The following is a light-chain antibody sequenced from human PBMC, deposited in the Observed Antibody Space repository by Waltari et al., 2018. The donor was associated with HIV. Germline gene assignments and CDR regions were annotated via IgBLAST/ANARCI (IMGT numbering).Light chain of an antibody. CDR1: QNVLYSSNNETY. CDR3: QQYYSSPYT. J-gene: IGKJ2*01. V-gene: IGKV4-1*01. Sequence: DIVMTQSPDSLTLSLGERATINCNSSQNVLYSSNNETYVSWYQQKFGQPPKLLIYWASAREFGVPDRFSGSGAGAQFTLTISSLQAEDVALYYCQQYYSSPYTFGQGTKVEVK. CDR2: WAS.